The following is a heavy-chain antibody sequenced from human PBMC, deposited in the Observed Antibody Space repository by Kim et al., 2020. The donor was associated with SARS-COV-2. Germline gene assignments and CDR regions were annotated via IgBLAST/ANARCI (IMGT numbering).Heavy chain of an antibody. Sequence: GGSLRLSCAASGFIVSTYDMYWVRQRRGKGLEWVSAVGTAADTYYGESAKGRFTISRENAKNSLFLQMNSLRAGDTAVYYCARARPRYVWSDGDGLYVWGHGTTVPVSS. CDR2: VGTAADT. CDR3: ARARPRYVWSDGDGLYV. J-gene: IGHJ6*02. V-gene: IGHV3-13*04. CDR1: GFIVSTYD. D-gene: IGHD1-1*01.